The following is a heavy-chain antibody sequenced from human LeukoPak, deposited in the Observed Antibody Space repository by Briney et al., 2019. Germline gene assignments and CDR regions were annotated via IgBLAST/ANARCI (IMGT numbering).Heavy chain of an antibody. CDR2: TYYRSKWYN. CDR3: ARDPYYYDSSGYYSKIYYYYGMDV. D-gene: IGHD3-22*01. CDR1: GDSVSSNSAA. V-gene: IGHV6-1*01. J-gene: IGHJ6*02. Sequence: SQTLSLTCAISGDSVSSNSAAWNWIRQSPSRGLEWLGRTYYRSKWYNDYAVSVKSRITINPDTSKNQFSLQLNSVTPEDTAVYYCARDPYYYDSSGYYSKIYYYYGMDVWGQGTTVTVSS.